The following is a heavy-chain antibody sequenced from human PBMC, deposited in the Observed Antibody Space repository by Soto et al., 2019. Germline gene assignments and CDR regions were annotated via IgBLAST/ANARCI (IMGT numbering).Heavy chain of an antibody. Sequence: ASVKVSCKASGYTFTSYGISWVRQAPGQGLEWMGWISAYNGNTSYAQKLQGRVTMTTDTSTSTAYMELRSLRSDDTAVYYCARDCGGSCYMFGYYYGMDVWGQGTTVTVSS. CDR3: ARDCGGSCYMFGYYYGMDV. CDR2: ISAYNGNT. J-gene: IGHJ6*02. D-gene: IGHD2-15*01. CDR1: GYTFTSYG. V-gene: IGHV1-18*04.